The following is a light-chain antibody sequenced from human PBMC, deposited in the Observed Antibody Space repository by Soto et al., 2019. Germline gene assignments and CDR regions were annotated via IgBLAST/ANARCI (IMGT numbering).Light chain of an antibody. CDR3: QQRSNWPPGIT. J-gene: IGKJ4*01. Sequence: EIVLTQSPATLSLSPGERATLSCRASQSVSSYLAWYQQKPGQAPRLLIYDASNRATGIPARFSGSGSGTDFTLTSSSLVPEDFAVYYCQQRSNWPPGITFGGGTKVEIK. CDR2: DAS. V-gene: IGKV3-11*01. CDR1: QSVSSY.